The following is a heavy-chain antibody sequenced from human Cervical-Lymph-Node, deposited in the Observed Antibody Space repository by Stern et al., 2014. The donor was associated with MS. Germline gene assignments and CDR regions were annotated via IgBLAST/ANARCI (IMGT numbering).Heavy chain of an antibody. CDR2: IYYSGST. D-gene: IGHD3-22*01. J-gene: IGHJ4*02. V-gene: IGHV4-30-4*01. CDR3: ARGGEYYDSSGYSLLDY. CDR1: GGSISSGDYY. Sequence: QLQLQESGPGLVKPSQTLSLTCTVSGGSISSGDYYWSWIRQPPGKGLEWIGYIYYSGSTYYNPSLKSRVTISVDTSKTQFSLKLSSVTAADTAVYYCARGGEYYDSSGYSLLDYWGQGTLVTVSS.